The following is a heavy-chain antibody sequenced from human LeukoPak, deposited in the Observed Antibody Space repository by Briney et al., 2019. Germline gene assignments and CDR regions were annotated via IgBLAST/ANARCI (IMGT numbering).Heavy chain of an antibody. V-gene: IGHV1-2*02. Sequence: ASVKVSCKASGYTFTAYYVHWVRQAPGQGLEWIGWINPNTGDTNYAPEFQGRVTMIKDTSTNSAYMELNKLTSDDTAVYYCATRGYSYYFDYWGQGTLVTVSS. CDR1: GYTFTAYY. CDR3: ATRGYSYYFDY. D-gene: IGHD5-18*01. J-gene: IGHJ4*02. CDR2: INPNTGDT.